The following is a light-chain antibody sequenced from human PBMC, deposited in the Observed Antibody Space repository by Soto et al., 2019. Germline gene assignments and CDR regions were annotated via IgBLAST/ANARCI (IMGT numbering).Light chain of an antibody. J-gene: IGKJ4*01. CDR2: GAS. CDR3: QQYGSSPRT. Sequence: EIALTQSPGTLSLSPGERATLSCRASQSVSSSYLAWYQQKPGQAPRLLIYGASSRATGIPDRFSGSGSGTDFNLTIGRLEPEDFAVYYCQQYGSSPRTFGGGTKVDIK. V-gene: IGKV3-20*01. CDR1: QSVSSSY.